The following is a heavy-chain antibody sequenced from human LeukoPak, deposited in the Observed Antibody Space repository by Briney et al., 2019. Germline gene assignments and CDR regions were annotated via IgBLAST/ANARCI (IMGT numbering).Heavy chain of an antibody. CDR2: IKISGYA. Sequence: GGSLRLSCTASGFTFNNYVMSWVRLAPGKGLEWVSSIKISGYADYADSVKGRFTISRDNSKNTLYLQMNSLRVEDTAVYYCAKVRPPPGSGWYGGDDSWGQGTLVTVSS. CDR1: GFTFNNYV. J-gene: IGHJ4*02. D-gene: IGHD6-19*01. V-gene: IGHV3-23*01. CDR3: AKVRPPPGSGWYGGDDS.